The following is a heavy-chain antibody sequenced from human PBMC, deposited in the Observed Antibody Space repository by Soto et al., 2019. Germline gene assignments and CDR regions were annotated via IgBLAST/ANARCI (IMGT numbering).Heavy chain of an antibody. CDR3: AQRGGNDYWGGFDY. CDR1: GFTFSNYD. V-gene: IGHV3-23*01. CDR2: ISKNGGNK. D-gene: IGHD7-27*01. J-gene: IGHJ4*02. Sequence: VQLSESGGGLVQPGGSLRLSCAASGFTFSNYDMSWVRQAPGKGLEWVSGISKNGGNKWYADTVKGRFTISRDNSKNPLFLQMISLSPDDTAVYYCAQRGGNDYWGGFDYWGPGTLVTVSS.